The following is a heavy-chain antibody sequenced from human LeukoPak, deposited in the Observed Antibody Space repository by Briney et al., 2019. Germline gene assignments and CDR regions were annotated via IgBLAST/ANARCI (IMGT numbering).Heavy chain of an antibody. V-gene: IGHV5-10-1*01. CDR3: ARHVYCSSTSCYAAFDI. CDR2: IDPSDSHT. Sequence: KSEESLRISCKCSRYRFTSYWISWVRQMPGKGLEWMGRIDPSDSHTNYSPSFQGHVTISADKSISTAYLQRSSMKASDTAMYYCARHVYCSSTSCYAAFDIWGQGTMVTVSS. CDR1: RYRFTSYW. J-gene: IGHJ3*02. D-gene: IGHD2-2*01.